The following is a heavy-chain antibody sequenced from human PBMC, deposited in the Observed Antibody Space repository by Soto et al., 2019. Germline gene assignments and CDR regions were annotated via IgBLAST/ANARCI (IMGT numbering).Heavy chain of an antibody. Sequence: GALVKVSCKASGYTFTGYYMHWVRQAPGQGLEWMGWINPNSGGTNYAQKFQGWVTMTRDTSISTAYMELSRLRSDDTAVYYCARAPNLSSGWSTGFIDYWGQGTLVTVSS. CDR2: INPNSGGT. D-gene: IGHD6-19*01. CDR1: GYTFTGYY. CDR3: ARAPNLSSGWSTGFIDY. J-gene: IGHJ4*02. V-gene: IGHV1-2*04.